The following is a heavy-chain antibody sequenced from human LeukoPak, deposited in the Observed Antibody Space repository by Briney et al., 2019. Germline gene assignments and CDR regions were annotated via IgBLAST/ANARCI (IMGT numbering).Heavy chain of an antibody. D-gene: IGHD5-18*01. Sequence: SGTLSLTCTVSGGSISSGDYYWSWIRQPPGKGLEWIGYIYYSGSTYYNPSLKSRVTISVDTSKNQFSLKLSSVTAADTAVYYCARSGYSYGTFDYWGQGTLVTVSS. V-gene: IGHV4-30-4*08. CDR1: GGSISSGDYY. CDR2: IYYSGST. CDR3: ARSGYSYGTFDY. J-gene: IGHJ4*02.